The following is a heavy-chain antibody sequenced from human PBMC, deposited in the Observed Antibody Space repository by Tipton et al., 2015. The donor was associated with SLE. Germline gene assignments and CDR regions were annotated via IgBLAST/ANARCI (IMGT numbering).Heavy chain of an antibody. CDR1: GGSISSSSYY. D-gene: IGHD3-22*01. CDR3: AREAPTYYYDSSRYSSYYYYCMVV. V-gene: IGHV4-39*07. J-gene: IGHJ6*03. CDR2: IYHTGST. Sequence: TLSLTCTVSGGSISSSSYYWGWIRQPPGKGLEWMGYIYHTGSTYNNPSLKSRVTISVDTSKNQFSLMLSSVTAADTAVYYCAREAPTYYYDSSRYSSYYYYCMVVWCKGTRVTVS.